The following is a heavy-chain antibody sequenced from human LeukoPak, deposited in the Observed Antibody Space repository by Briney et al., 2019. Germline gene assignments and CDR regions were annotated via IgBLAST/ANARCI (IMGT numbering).Heavy chain of an antibody. D-gene: IGHD6-13*01. Sequence: GGSLRLSCAASGFTFSSYSMNWVRQAPGKGLEWVSYISSSSSTIYYADSVKGRFTISRDNAKNSLYLQMNSLRAEDTAVYYCARASIAAAGEPYYYYYYMDVWGKGTTVTVSS. V-gene: IGHV3-48*01. CDR2: ISSSSSTI. CDR1: GFTFSSYS. CDR3: ARASIAAAGEPYYYYYYMDV. J-gene: IGHJ6*03.